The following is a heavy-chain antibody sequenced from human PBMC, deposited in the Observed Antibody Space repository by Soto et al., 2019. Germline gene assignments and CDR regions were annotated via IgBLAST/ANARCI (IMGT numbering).Heavy chain of an antibody. V-gene: IGHV4-31*03. CDR2: IYYSGST. CDR3: ARDIVVVVAATSLGMDV. D-gene: IGHD2-15*01. CDR1: GGSISSGGYY. J-gene: IGHJ6*02. Sequence: QVQLQESGPGLVKPSQTLSLTCTVSGGSISSGGYYWSWIRQHPGKGLEWIGYIYYSGSTYYNPSLKSRVTISVDTSKNQFSLKLSSVTAADTAVYYCARDIVVVVAATSLGMDVWGQGTTVTVSS.